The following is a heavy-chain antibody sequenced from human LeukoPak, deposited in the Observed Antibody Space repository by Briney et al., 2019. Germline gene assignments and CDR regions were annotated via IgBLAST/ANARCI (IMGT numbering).Heavy chain of an antibody. CDR1: GGSISSYY. D-gene: IGHD3/OR15-3a*01. CDR3: ARVSDWSYMDV. V-gene: IGHV4-59*12. J-gene: IGHJ6*03. CDR2: IYYSGST. Sequence: PSETLSLTCTVSGGSISSYYWSWIRQPPGKGLEWIGYIYYSGSTNYNPSLKSRVTISVDTSKNQFSLKLSSVTAADTAVYYCARVSDWSYMDVWGKGTTVTVSS.